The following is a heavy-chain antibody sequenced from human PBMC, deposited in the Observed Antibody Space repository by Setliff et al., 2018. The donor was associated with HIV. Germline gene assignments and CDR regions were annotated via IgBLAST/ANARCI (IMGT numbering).Heavy chain of an antibody. V-gene: IGHV1-69*10. D-gene: IGHD4-17*01. CDR2: IIPILGIA. J-gene: IGHJ4*02. Sequence: LVKVSCKASGDTFSSYAISWVRQAPGQGLEWMGGIIPILGIANYAQKFQDRVTITADKSTDTAYMELSSLRSEDTAVYYCARDDYGDYVGDYWGQGTLGTSPQ. CDR1: GDTFSSYA. CDR3: ARDDYGDYVGDY.